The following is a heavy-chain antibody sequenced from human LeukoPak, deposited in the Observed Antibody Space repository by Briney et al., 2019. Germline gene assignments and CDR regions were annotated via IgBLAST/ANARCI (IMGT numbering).Heavy chain of an antibody. V-gene: IGHV1-8*01. J-gene: IGHJ5*02. CDR2: MNPNSGNT. CDR3: ARAPAYSSGWYRGNWFDP. Sequence: ASVKVSCKASGYTFTSYDINWVRQATGQGLEWMGWMNPNSGNTGYAQKFQGRVTMTRNTSICTAYMELSSLRSEDTAVYYCARAPAYSSGWYRGNWFDPWGQGTLVTVSS. CDR1: GYTFTSYD. D-gene: IGHD6-19*01.